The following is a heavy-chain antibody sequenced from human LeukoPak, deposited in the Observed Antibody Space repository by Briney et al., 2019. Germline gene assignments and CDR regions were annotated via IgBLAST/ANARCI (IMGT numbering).Heavy chain of an antibody. V-gene: IGHV1-3*01. Sequence: ASVKVSCKASGYTFTSYAMHWVRQAPGQRLEWMGWINAGNGNTKYSQKFQGRVTITRDTSASTAYMELSSLRSEDTAVYYCARDLRGCSSTSCSEGYWGQGTLVTVSS. D-gene: IGHD2-2*01. CDR1: GYTFTSYA. CDR2: INAGNGNT. CDR3: ARDLRGCSSTSCSEGY. J-gene: IGHJ4*02.